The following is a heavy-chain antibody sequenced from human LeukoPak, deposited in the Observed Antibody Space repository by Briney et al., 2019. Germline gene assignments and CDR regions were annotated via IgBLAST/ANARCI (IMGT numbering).Heavy chain of an antibody. CDR3: ARRGFVATTRNWFDP. D-gene: IGHD5-12*01. V-gene: IGHV5-51*01. CDR1: GYLFTNHW. J-gene: IGHJ5*02. CDR2: IYPADSDT. Sequence: GESLKISCQASGYLFTNHWIGWVRPMPGKGLEWMGIIYPADSDTRYSPSFQGQVTISADKSINTAYLQWRSLKASDTAIYYCARRGFVATTRNWFDPWGQGTLVTVSS.